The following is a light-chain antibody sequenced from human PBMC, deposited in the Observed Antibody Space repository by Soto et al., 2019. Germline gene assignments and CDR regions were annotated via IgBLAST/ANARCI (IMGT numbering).Light chain of an antibody. V-gene: IGKV1-9*01. CDR1: QDISSA. Sequence: DVQLTHSPSFLSASVGDRVTITCRASQDISSALAWYQQKPGKAPKVLIHVASTLQSGVPSRFSGSGSGTEFTLTISSLQSEDFAVYYCQQYNNWPPRTFGQGTKVDIK. CDR3: QQYNNWPPRT. J-gene: IGKJ1*01. CDR2: VAS.